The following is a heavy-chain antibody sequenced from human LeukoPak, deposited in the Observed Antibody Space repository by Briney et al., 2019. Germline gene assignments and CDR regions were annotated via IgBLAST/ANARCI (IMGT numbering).Heavy chain of an antibody. D-gene: IGHD3-10*01. CDR2: MYLSGTT. V-gene: IGHV4-4*02. Sequence: PSETLSLTCTVSGDSINSLDLWSWVRQPPGKGLEWIGEMYLSGTTHSNPSVKSRVTISVDTSKNQFSLKLSSVTAADTAVYYCARGARLLWFGELSYGMDVWGQGTTVTVSS. CDR3: ARGARLLWFGELSYGMDV. J-gene: IGHJ6*02. CDR1: GDSINSLDL.